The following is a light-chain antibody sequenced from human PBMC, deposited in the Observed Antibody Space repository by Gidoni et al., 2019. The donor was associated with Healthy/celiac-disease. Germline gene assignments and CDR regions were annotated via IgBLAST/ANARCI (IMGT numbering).Light chain of an antibody. CDR2: GAS. Sequence: EIGLTQSPGTLSLSPGERATLSCRASQSVRSSYLAWYQQKPGQAPRLLIYGASSRATGIPDRFSGSGSGTDFTLTISRLEPEDFAVYYCQQYGSSPTFGQXTKVEIK. CDR3: QQYGSSPT. J-gene: IGKJ1*01. CDR1: QSVRSSY. V-gene: IGKV3-20*01.